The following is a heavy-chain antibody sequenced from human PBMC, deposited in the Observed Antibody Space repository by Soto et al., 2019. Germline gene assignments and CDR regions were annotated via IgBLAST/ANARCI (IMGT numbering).Heavy chain of an antibody. CDR2: IWYDGSKK. CDR3: ARDASYYSLWSGYYPSRNGMDV. Sequence: PGGSLRLSCAASGFTFSSFGMHWVRQAPGKGLEWVSLIWYDGSKKSYGDSVKGRFTISRDNSRNTVYLQMDSLRADDTAVYYCARDASYYSLWSGYYPSRNGMDVWGQGTTVTVSS. D-gene: IGHD3-3*01. CDR1: GFTFSSFG. J-gene: IGHJ6*02. V-gene: IGHV3-33*01.